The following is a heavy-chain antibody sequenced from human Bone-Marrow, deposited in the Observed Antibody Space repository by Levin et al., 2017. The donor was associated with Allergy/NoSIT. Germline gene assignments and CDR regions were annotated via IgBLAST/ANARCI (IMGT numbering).Heavy chain of an antibody. Sequence: SSETLSLTCTVSGGSISFYYWTWIRQPPGKGLEWLGYVSYSGSSNHNPSLKSRVTISLDTSKNQFLLMLSSVTAADTAVYYCARDRNYGGTPYGMDVWGQGSTVTVSS. CDR2: VSYSGSS. J-gene: IGHJ6*02. D-gene: IGHD4-23*01. CDR1: GGSISFYY. V-gene: IGHV4-59*01. CDR3: ARDRNYGGTPYGMDV.